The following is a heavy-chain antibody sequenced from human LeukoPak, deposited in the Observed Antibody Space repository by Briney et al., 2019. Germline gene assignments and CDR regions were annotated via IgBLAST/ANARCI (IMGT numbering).Heavy chain of an antibody. CDR3: ARGRGITMIVVVITRRDAFDI. J-gene: IGHJ3*02. D-gene: IGHD3-22*01. Sequence: SETLSLTCAVYGGSFSGYYWSWIRQPPGKGLEWIGEINHSGSTNYNPSLKSRVTISVDTSKNQFSLKLSSVTAADTAVYYCARGRGITMIVVVITRRDAFDIWGQGTMVTVSS. CDR1: GGSFSGYY. CDR2: INHSGST. V-gene: IGHV4-34*01.